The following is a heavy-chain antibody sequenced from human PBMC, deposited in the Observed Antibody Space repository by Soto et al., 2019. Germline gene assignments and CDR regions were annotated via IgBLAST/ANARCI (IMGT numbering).Heavy chain of an antibody. CDR2: INSDGSST. Sequence: EVQLVESGGGLVQPGGSLRLSCAASGFTFSSYWMHWVRQAPGKGLVWVSRINSDGSSTSYADSVKGRFTISSDNAKNTLYMQMNSLRAEDTAVYYCVRRSLVVAAATREDYWGQRTLVTVSS. V-gene: IGHV3-74*01. CDR1: GFTFSSYW. D-gene: IGHD2-15*01. J-gene: IGHJ4*02. CDR3: VRRSLVVAAATREDY.